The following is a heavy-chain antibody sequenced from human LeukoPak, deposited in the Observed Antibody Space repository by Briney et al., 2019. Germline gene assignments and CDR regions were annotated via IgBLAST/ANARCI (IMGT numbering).Heavy chain of an antibody. CDR1: GFTVSSNY. V-gene: IGHV3-53*01. Sequence: PGGSLRLSCAADGFTVSSNYMSWVRQAPGKGLEWVSVIYSGGSTYYADSVKGRFTISRDNSKNTLYLQMNSLRAEDTAVYYCARETYYYDSSGYGSAFDIWGQGTMVTVSS. CDR2: IYSGGST. D-gene: IGHD3-22*01. J-gene: IGHJ3*02. CDR3: ARETYYYDSSGYGSAFDI.